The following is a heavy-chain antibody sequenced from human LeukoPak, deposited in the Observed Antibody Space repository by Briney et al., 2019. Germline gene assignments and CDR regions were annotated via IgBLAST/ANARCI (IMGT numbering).Heavy chain of an antibody. CDR3: ARATFHDISTGYSNPHFDY. Sequence: GASVKVSCMASGYSFSNHYVHWVRQAPGQGLEWMGIINPSGGSTQYAQKFQARVTLSRDTSTSAIYMELSSLTSEDTAVYYCARATFHDISTGYSNPHFDYWGQGTLVTVSS. V-gene: IGHV1-46*01. CDR1: GYSFSNHY. D-gene: IGHD3-9*01. CDR2: INPSGGST. J-gene: IGHJ4*02.